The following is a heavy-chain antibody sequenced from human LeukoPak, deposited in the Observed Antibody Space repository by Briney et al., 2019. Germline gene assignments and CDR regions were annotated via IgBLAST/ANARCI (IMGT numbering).Heavy chain of an antibody. V-gene: IGHV5-51*03. CDR1: GYSFTSYW. J-gene: IGHJ5*02. D-gene: IGHD6-13*01. CDR2: IYPGDSDT. CDR3: ARLIQAAENWFDP. Sequence: GESLKISCKGSGYSFTSYWIGWVRQMPGKGLEWMGIIYPGDSDTRYSPSFQGQVTISADKSISTAYLQRSSLKASDTAMYYCARLIQAAENWFDPWGQGTLVTVSS.